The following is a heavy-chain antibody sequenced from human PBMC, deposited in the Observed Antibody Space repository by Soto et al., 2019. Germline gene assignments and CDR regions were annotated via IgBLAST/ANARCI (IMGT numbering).Heavy chain of an antibody. CDR1: VGSISSYY. J-gene: IGHJ1*01. Sequence: QVQLQQSGPGLVKPSETLSLTCTVSVGSISSYYWSWIRQPPGKGLEWIGYIYYSGSTNYNPSLKSRVTKSVDTSNNQFSLKLSSVTAAATAVYYCARQRYGSEGSCLGKFQHWGQGTLVTVSA. CDR3: ARQRYGSEGSCLGKFQH. D-gene: IGHD2-15*01. V-gene: IGHV4-59*08. CDR2: IYYSGST.